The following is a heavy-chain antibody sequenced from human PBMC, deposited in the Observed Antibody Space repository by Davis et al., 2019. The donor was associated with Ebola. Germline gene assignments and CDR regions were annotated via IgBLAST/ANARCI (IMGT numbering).Heavy chain of an antibody. CDR2: IYYSGST. V-gene: IGHV4-59*01. CDR1: GGSISSYY. D-gene: IGHD3-22*01. Sequence: MPGGSLRLSCTVSGGSISSYYWSWIRQPPGKGLEWIGYIYYSGSTNYNPSLKSRVTISVDTSKNQFSLKLSSVTAADTAVYYCARTPPLYYYDSSGYYQRGGWFDPWGQGTLVTVPS. J-gene: IGHJ5*02. CDR3: ARTPPLYYYDSSGYYQRGGWFDP.